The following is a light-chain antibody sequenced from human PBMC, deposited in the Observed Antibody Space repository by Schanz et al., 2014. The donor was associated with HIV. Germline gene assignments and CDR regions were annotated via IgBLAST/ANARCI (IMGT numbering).Light chain of an antibody. J-gene: IGLJ1*01. V-gene: IGLV2-14*02. Sequence: QSALTQPASVSGSPGQSITISCTGTSSDVGSYNLVSWYQQHPGKAPKFMIYDVSKRPSGVPDRFSGSKSGNTASLTVSGLQAEDEADYYCSSYAGSNTPYVFGTGTKLTVL. CDR3: SSYAGSNTPYV. CDR2: DVS. CDR1: SSDVGSYNL.